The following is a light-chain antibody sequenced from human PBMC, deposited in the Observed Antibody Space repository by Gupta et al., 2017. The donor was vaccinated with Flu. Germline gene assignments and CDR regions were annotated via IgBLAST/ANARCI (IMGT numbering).Light chain of an antibody. CDR1: QEFGRY. CDR3: QQENSCPVT. CDR2: GAS. J-gene: IGKJ4*01. Sequence: PATLTGSPEEGATLSCWASQEFGRYLSWYQQKPGQPPRLLIHGASTRATGVPARFSVSGSGTESTLTISSLQSEDFAVYYCQQENSCPVTFGGGTKVDIK. V-gene: IGKV3-15*01.